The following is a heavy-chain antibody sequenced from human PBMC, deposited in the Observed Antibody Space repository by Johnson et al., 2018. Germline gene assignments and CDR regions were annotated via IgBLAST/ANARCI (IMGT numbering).Heavy chain of an antibody. CDR3: ARDGALEFWSGYYNSGPPDAFDI. V-gene: IGHV4-59*01. D-gene: IGHD3-3*01. J-gene: IGHJ3*02. Sequence: QVQLQESGPGLVKPSETLSLTCTVSGGSISSYYWSWIRQPPGKGLAWIGYIYYSGRTNYNPSLKSPVTISGDPSKNQFSRKLSSVTAADTSVYYCARDGALEFWSGYYNSGPPDAFDIWGQGTMVTVSS. CDR2: IYYSGRT. CDR1: GGSISSYY.